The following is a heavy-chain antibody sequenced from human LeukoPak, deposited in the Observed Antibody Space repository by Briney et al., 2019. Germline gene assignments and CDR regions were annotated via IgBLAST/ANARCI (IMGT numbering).Heavy chain of an antibody. Sequence: RPGGSLRISCAASGFTFSSYAMPWVRQAPGKGLEWVAVISYDGSNKYYADSVKGRFTISRDNSKNTLYLQMNSLRAEDTAVYYCASPYYYDSSGRSYFDYWGQGTLVTVSS. V-gene: IGHV3-30-3*01. J-gene: IGHJ4*02. CDR1: GFTFSSYA. D-gene: IGHD3-22*01. CDR2: ISYDGSNK. CDR3: ASPYYYDSSGRSYFDY.